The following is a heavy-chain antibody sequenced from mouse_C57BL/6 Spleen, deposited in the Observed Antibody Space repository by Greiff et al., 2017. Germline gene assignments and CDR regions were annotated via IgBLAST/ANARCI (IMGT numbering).Heavy chain of an antibody. CDR3: ARSLTTVGGWYFDV. D-gene: IGHD1-1*01. J-gene: IGHJ1*03. CDR1: GFTFSDYY. CDR2: ISNGGGST. V-gene: IGHV5-12*01. Sequence: EVQRVESGGGLVQPGGSLKLSCAASGFTFSDYYMYWVRQTPEKRLEWVAYISNGGGSTYYPDTVKGRFTISRDNAKNTLYLQMSRLKSEDTAMYYCARSLTTVGGWYFDVWGTGTTVTVSS.